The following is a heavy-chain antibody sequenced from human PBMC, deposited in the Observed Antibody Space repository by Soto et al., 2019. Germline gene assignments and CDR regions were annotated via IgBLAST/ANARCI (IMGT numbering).Heavy chain of an antibody. CDR3: AKLSRVTAAGSTDY. V-gene: IGHV3-23*01. Sequence: GGSLRLSCAASGFTFSSYAMSWVRQAPGKGLEWVSAISGSDVSTYYADSVKGRFTISRDNSKNTLYLQMNSLRPEDTAIYYCAKLSRVTAAGSTDYWGQGTLVTVSS. J-gene: IGHJ4*02. CDR1: GFTFSSYA. CDR2: ISGSDVST. D-gene: IGHD6-13*01.